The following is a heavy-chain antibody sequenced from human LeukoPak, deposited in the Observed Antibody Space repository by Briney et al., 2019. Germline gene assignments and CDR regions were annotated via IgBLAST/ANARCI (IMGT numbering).Heavy chain of an antibody. V-gene: IGHV3-23*01. Sequence: GGSLRLSCAASGFTFSNYAVSWVRQAPGKGLEWVSAITGGGSGIYYADSMKSRFTISRDNSKNTLYLQINSLRAEDTAVYYCAKWGDYDVLTGYYVSDYWGQGTLVTVSS. CDR2: ITGGGSGI. CDR1: GFTFSNYA. CDR3: AKWGDYDVLTGYYVSDY. J-gene: IGHJ4*02. D-gene: IGHD3-9*01.